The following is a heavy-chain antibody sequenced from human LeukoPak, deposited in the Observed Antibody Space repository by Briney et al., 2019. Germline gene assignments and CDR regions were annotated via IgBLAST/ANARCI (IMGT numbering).Heavy chain of an antibody. CDR1: GYTFTSYG. Sequence: ASVKVSCKASGYTFTSYGISWVRQAPGQGLEWMGWISAYNGNTNYAQKLQGRVTMTTDTSTSTAYMELRSLRSDDTAVYYCARDGEITMVRGVIIRLIDYWGQGTLVTVSS. V-gene: IGHV1-18*01. J-gene: IGHJ4*02. CDR2: ISAYNGNT. CDR3: ARDGEITMVRGVIIRLIDY. D-gene: IGHD3-10*01.